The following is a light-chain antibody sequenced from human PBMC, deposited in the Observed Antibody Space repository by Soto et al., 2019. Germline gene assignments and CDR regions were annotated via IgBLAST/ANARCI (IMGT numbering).Light chain of an antibody. CDR1: QSVSSY. CDR3: QQYNIWPRT. Sequence: MVMTQSPATLSVSPRERATLSCRASQSVSSYLAWYQQKPGQAPRLLIYGASTRATGIPARFSGSGSGTEFTLTISSLQSEDFAIYYCQQYNIWPRTFGQGTKVDIK. CDR2: GAS. V-gene: IGKV3-15*01. J-gene: IGKJ1*01.